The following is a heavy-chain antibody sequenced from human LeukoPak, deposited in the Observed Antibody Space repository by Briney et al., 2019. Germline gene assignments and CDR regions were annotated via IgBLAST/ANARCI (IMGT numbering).Heavy chain of an antibody. D-gene: IGHD4-17*01. Sequence: PGGSLRLSCAASGFTFSNYNMDWVREAPGKGLEWISYISSSSSTIYYADSVKGRFTISRDNAKNSLYLQMNSLRDEDTAVYYCARLTYGYWGQGTLVTVSS. CDR2: ISSSSSTI. CDR1: GFTFSNYN. CDR3: ARLTYGY. V-gene: IGHV3-48*02. J-gene: IGHJ4*02.